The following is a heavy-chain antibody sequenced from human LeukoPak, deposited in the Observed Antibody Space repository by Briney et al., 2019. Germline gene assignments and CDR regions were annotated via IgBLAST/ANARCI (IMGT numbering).Heavy chain of an antibody. CDR1: GGSISSYY. D-gene: IGHD3-3*01. V-gene: IGHV4-59*01. Sequence: SQTLSLTCTVSGGSISSYYWSWIRQPPGTGLEWIGYIYYSGSTNYNPSLKSRVTISVDTSKNQFSLKLSSVTAADTAVYYCARVGALDYDFYYMDVWGKGTTVTVSS. CDR2: IYYSGST. J-gene: IGHJ6*03. CDR3: ARVGALDYDFYYMDV.